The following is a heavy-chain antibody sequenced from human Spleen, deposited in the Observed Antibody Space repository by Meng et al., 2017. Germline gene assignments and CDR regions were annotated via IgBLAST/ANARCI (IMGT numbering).Heavy chain of an antibody. D-gene: IGHD6-19*01. CDR3: ARGEAVAGTFSYYFDY. Sequence: GESLKISCATSGFTFTSNTLHWVRQAPGKGLEWVALMWGDGKNQNYADSVRGRFTISRDNSKNTLYLQMNSQRAEDTAVYYCARGEAVAGTFSYYFDYWGQGTLVTVSS. CDR2: MWGDGKNQ. CDR1: GFTFTSNT. V-gene: IGHV3-33*08. J-gene: IGHJ4*02.